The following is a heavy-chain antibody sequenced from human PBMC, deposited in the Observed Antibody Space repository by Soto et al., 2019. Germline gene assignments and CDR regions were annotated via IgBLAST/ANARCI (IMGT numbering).Heavy chain of an antibody. J-gene: IGHJ4*02. CDR1: GFTFSSYS. CDR3: ARDSTDSSGYYAPFDY. V-gene: IGHV3-21*01. D-gene: IGHD3-22*01. Sequence: EVQLVESGGGLVKPGGSLRLSCAASGFTFSSYSMNWVRQAPGKGLEWVSSISSSSSYIYYAYSVKGRFTISRDNAKNSLYLQMNSLRAEDTAVYYCARDSTDSSGYYAPFDYWGQGTLVTVSS. CDR2: ISSSSSYI.